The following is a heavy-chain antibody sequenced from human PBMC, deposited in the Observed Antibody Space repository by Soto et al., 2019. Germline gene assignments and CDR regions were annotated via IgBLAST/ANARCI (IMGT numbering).Heavy chain of an antibody. J-gene: IGHJ4*01. V-gene: IGHV3-15*07. CDR3: TTDSYMTTIVVRFDY. Sequence: PGGSLRLSCAASGFPFRNAGINWVRQAPGKGLEWVGRIKSKVNGGTTDFAASVKGRFAISRDDSTHMVYLQMTSLKTEDTAIYYCTTDSYMTTIVVRFDYWGHGTLVTVSS. D-gene: IGHD3-22*01. CDR2: IKSKVNGGTT. CDR1: GFPFRNAG.